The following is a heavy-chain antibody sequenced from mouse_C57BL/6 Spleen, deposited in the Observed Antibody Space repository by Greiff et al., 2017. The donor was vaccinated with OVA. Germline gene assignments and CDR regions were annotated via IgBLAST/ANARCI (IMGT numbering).Heavy chain of an antibody. D-gene: IGHD3-2*02. CDR1: GYTFTDYY. CDR2: INPNNGGT. V-gene: IGHV1-26*01. J-gene: IGHJ2*01. CDR3: ARDSSGTAYFDY. Sequence: EVQLQQSGPELVKPGASVKISCKASGYTFTDYYMNWVKQSHGKSLEWIGDINPNNGGTSYNQKFKGKATLTVDKSSSTAYMELRRLTSEDSAVYYCARDSSGTAYFDYWGQGTTLTVSS.